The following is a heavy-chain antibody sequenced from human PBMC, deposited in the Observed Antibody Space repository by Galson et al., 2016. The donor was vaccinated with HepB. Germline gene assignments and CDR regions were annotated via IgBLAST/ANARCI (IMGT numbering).Heavy chain of an antibody. V-gene: IGHV4-4*02. CDR3: ARHMAMSGTIGFEM. Sequence: SDTLSLTCDVSGSSITSSNWWSWVRQPPGQGLEWIGEIHHGGTTNYDPSLMSRGTMTVDKAKSQLSLQRSSMSASDLAVYFCARHMAMSGTIGFEMRGQGTRVTVSS. CDR2: IHHGGTT. J-gene: IGHJ3*02. CDR1: GSSITSSNW. D-gene: IGHD6-19*01.